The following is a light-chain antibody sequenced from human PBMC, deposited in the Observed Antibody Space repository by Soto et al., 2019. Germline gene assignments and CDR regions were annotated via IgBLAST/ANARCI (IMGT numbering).Light chain of an antibody. J-gene: IGKJ1*01. CDR1: QTISSW. CDR3: QQYGSSLSWT. V-gene: IGKV1-5*03. CDR2: KAS. Sequence: DIQMTQSPSTLSGSVGDRVTITCRASQTISSWLAWYQQKPVKAPKLLIYKASTLKSVGPSRFSGSGSGTDFTLTISRLEPEDFAVYYCQQYGSSLSWTFGQGTKVDIK.